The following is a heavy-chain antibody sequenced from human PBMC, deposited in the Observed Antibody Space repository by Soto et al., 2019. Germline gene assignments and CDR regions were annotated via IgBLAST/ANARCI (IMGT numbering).Heavy chain of an antibody. CDR1: GYTFTSYG. V-gene: IGHV1-18*01. CDR2: ISAYNGNT. D-gene: IGHD3-9*01. Sequence: ASVKVSCKASGYTFTSYGISWVRQAPGQGLEWMGWISAYNGNTNYAQKLQGRVTMTTDTSTSTAYMELRSLRSDDTAVYYCARDGQYYDILTGYYWMEDSPGGLFDYWGQGTLVTVSS. J-gene: IGHJ4*02. CDR3: ARDGQYYDILTGYYWMEDSPGGLFDY.